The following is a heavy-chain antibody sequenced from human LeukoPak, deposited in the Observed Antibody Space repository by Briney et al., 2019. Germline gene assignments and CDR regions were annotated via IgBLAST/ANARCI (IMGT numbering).Heavy chain of an antibody. CDR3: ARVCSNTSCWGAFDI. J-gene: IGHJ3*02. V-gene: IGHV3-11*04. D-gene: IGHD2-2*01. CDR1: GFTFSDYY. Sequence: PGGSLRLSCAASGFTFSDYYMNWIRQAPGKGLEWVSYISSSGSSIYYADSVKGRFTSSRDNAKNSLYLQMNSLRAEDTAVCYCARVCSNTSCWGAFDIWGQGTMVTVSS. CDR2: ISSSGSSI.